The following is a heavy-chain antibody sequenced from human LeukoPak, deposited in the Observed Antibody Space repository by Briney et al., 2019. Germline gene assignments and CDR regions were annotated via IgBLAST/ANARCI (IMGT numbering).Heavy chain of an antibody. CDR3: ARGRPAYYDFWSGYADFDY. CDR1: GGSITSGGFS. CDR2: IYLVTNT. Sequence: PSQTLSLTCAVSGGSITSGGFSWSWIRQPPGKGLEWIGYIYLVTNTHYNPSLKSRVTMSVDRSKNNFSLRLYSLTAADTAVYYCARGRPAYYDFWSGYADFDYWGQGTLVTVSS. D-gene: IGHD3-3*01. J-gene: IGHJ4*02. V-gene: IGHV4-30-2*01.